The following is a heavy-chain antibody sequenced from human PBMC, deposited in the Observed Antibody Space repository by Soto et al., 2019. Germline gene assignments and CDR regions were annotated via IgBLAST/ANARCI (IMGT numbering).Heavy chain of an antibody. CDR1: GFTFSSYS. CDR2: SSSSSTI. CDR3: ARDRHSKSYYYYYYMDV. J-gene: IGHJ6*03. V-gene: IGHV3-48*01. Sequence: GGSLRLSCASSGFTFSSYSMNWVRQAPGKGLEWVSYSSSSSTIYYADSVKGRFTISRDNAKNSLYLQMNSLRAEDTAVYYCARDRHSKSYYYYYYMDVWGKGTTVTVS. D-gene: IGHD4-4*01.